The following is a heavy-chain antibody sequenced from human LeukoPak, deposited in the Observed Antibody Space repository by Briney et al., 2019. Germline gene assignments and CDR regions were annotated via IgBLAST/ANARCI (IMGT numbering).Heavy chain of an antibody. J-gene: IGHJ5*02. CDR3: AKEGSGVGPVGGNLFDP. D-gene: IGHD2-2*01. Sequence: GRSLRLSCAASGFTFSSYAMHWVRQAPGKGLEWVAVISYDGSNKYYADSVKGRFTISRDNSKNTLYLQMNSLRAEGTAVYYCAKEGSGVGPVGGNLFDPWGQGTLVTVSS. CDR2: ISYDGSNK. V-gene: IGHV3-30*04. CDR1: GFTFSSYA.